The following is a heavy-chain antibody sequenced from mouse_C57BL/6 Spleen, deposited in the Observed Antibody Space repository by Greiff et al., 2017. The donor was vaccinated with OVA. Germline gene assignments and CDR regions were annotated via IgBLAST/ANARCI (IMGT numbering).Heavy chain of an antibody. D-gene: IGHD2-1*01. V-gene: IGHV3-6*01. J-gene: IGHJ4*01. Sequence: DVKLQESGPGLVKPSQSLSLTCSVTGYSITSGYYWNWIRQFPGNKLEWMGYISYDGSNNYNPSLKNRISITRDTSKNQFFLKLNSVTTEDTATYYCARDRGNNYAMDYWGQGTSVTVSS. CDR3: ARDRGNNYAMDY. CDR1: GYSITSGYY. CDR2: ISYDGSN.